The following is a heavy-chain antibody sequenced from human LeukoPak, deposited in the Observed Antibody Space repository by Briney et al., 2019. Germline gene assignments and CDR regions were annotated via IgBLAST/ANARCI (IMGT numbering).Heavy chain of an antibody. Sequence: PSQTLSLTCAASGGSINRNSFSWNWIRQPPGKGLEWIGDIYHSGSTYYNPSLESRVTISIDRSKNQFSLKLRSVTAADTAVYYCARDRNYGDYGSYYFDLWGQGILVTVSS. D-gene: IGHD4-17*01. CDR3: ARDRNYGDYGSYYFDL. J-gene: IGHJ4*02. V-gene: IGHV4-30-2*01. CDR2: IYHSGST. CDR1: GGSINRNSFS.